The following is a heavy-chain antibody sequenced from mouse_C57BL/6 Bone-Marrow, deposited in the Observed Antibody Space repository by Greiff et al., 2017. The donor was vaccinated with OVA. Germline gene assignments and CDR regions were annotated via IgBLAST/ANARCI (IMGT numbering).Heavy chain of an antibody. Sequence: EVQLQQSGPGLVKPSQSLSLTCSVTGYSITSGYYWNWIRQFPGNKLEWMGYISYDGSNNYNPSLKNRISITRDTSKNQFFLKLNSVTTEDTATYYCARAAQVPFAYWGQGTLVTVSA. V-gene: IGHV3-6*01. D-gene: IGHD3-2*02. J-gene: IGHJ3*01. CDR3: ARAAQVPFAY. CDR1: GYSITSGYY. CDR2: ISYDGSN.